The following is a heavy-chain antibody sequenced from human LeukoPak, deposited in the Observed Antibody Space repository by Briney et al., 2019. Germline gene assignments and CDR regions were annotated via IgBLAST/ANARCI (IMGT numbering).Heavy chain of an antibody. CDR1: GFTFSCYA. Sequence: PGGSLRLSCAASGFTFSCYAMHWVRQAPGKGLEWVAVISYDGSNKYYADSVKGRFTISRDNSKNTLYLQMNSLRAEDTAVYYCAREAYDSSGYYYGSYFDYWGQGTLVTVSS. CDR3: AREAYDSSGYYYGSYFDY. CDR2: ISYDGSNK. V-gene: IGHV3-30*04. J-gene: IGHJ4*02. D-gene: IGHD3-22*01.